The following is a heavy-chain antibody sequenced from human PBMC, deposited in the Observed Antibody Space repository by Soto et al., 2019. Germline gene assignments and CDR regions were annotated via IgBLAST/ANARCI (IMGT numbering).Heavy chain of an antibody. J-gene: IGHJ4*02. CDR3: ARHKGSSSWYPFDY. CDR2: IYNSGST. V-gene: IGHV4-59*01. D-gene: IGHD6-13*01. Sequence: QVQLQESGPGLVKPSETLSLTCAVSGGSISSYYWSWIRQPPGKGLEWIGDIYNSGSTNYNPSLKSRVVISVDKSKNQFSLKLSSVTAADTAVYYCARHKGSSSWYPFDYWGQGTLVTVSS. CDR1: GGSISSYY.